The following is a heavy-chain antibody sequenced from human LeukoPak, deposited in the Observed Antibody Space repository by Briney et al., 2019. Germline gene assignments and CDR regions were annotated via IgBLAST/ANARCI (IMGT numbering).Heavy chain of an antibody. J-gene: IGHJ4*02. CDR1: GFTFSSYS. Sequence: GGSVRLFCGAWGFTFSSYSMNCVRRARGKGLDRVSYISSGEATIYYTDSVKGQFTISRDNAKKTLYLQMNSLRAEDTAVYYCARGTQGDYDYRGQGTLVTVSS. CDR2: ISSGEATI. D-gene: IGHD4-17*01. CDR3: ARGTQGDYDY. V-gene: IGHV3-48*04.